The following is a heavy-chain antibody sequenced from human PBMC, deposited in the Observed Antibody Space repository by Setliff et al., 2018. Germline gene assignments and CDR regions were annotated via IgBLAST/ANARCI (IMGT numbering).Heavy chain of an antibody. CDR3: ASPRRDDLDTPFDAFDL. CDR1: GGSFSNYY. D-gene: IGHD1-1*01. CDR2: INHSGST. J-gene: IGHJ3*01. V-gene: IGHV4-34*01. Sequence: SETLSLTCTVYGGSFSNYYWSWIRQPPGKGLEWIGEINHSGSTNYNSSLTSRVTISVDTSKNQYSLRLRSVTAADTAVYYCASPRRDDLDTPFDAFDLWGQGTKVTVSS.